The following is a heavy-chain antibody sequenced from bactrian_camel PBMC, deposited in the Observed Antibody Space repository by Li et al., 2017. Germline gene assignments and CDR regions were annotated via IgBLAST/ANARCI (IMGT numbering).Heavy chain of an antibody. D-gene: IGHD4*01. CDR1: GFTFSSYY. J-gene: IGHJ4*01. V-gene: IGHV3S28*01. CDR2: IDTGDGST. Sequence: QLVESGGGSVQAGGSLRLSCVASGFTFSSYYMSWFRQAPGKEREGVAAIDTGDGSTYYLNSVEGRFTISKDNAKKTLYLQMNSLKAEDTAMYYCAADVSCAEMPVFKRLDTVRYNYWGQGTQVTVS. CDR3: AADVSCAEMPVFKRLDTVRYNY.